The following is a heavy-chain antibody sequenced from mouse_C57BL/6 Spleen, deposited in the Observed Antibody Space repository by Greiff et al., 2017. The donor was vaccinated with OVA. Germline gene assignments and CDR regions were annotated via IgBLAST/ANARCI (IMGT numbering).Heavy chain of an antibody. J-gene: IGHJ1*03. Sequence: ESGPGLVKPSQSLSLTCSVTGYSITSGYYWNWIRQFPGNKLEWMGYISYDGSNNYNPSLKNRISITRDTSKNQFFLKLNSVTTEDTATYYCARVGRDWYFDVWGTGTTVTVSS. V-gene: IGHV3-6*01. CDR2: ISYDGSN. CDR3: ARVGRDWYFDV. D-gene: IGHD4-1*01. CDR1: GYSITSGYY.